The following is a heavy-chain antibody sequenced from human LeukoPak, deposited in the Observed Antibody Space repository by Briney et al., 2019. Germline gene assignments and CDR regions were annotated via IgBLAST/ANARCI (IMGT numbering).Heavy chain of an antibody. Sequence: AGGSLRLSCAASGFTFSSYEMNWVRQAPGKRLEWVSYISSSGSTIYYADSVKGRFTISRDNAKNSLYLQMNSLRGEDTALYYCARGGLIQRHAFDIWGQGTMVTVSS. J-gene: IGHJ3*02. CDR1: GFTFSSYE. V-gene: IGHV3-48*03. D-gene: IGHD1-1*01. CDR3: ARGGLIQRHAFDI. CDR2: ISSSGSTI.